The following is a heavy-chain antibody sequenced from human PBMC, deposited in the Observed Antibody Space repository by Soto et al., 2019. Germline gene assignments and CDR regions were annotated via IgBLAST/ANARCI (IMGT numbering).Heavy chain of an antibody. CDR2: IYYSGST. CDR3: AGVLEGDSLYDYIWGSYRRTKYFDY. CDR1: GGSISSSSYY. D-gene: IGHD3-16*02. J-gene: IGHJ4*02. V-gene: IGHV4-39*01. Sequence: SETLSLTCTVSGGSISSSSYYWGWIRQPPGKGLEWIGSIYYSGSTYYNPSLKSRVTISVDTSKNQFSLKLSSVTAADTAVYYCAGVLEGDSLYDYIWGSYRRTKYFDYWGQGTLVTVSS.